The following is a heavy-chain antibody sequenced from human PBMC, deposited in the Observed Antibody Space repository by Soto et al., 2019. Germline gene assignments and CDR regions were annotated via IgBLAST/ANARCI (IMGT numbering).Heavy chain of an antibody. CDR1: GFTFSSYA. V-gene: IGHV3-23*01. CDR2: ISGSGGST. D-gene: IGHD4-17*01. Sequence: EVQLLESGGGLVQPGGSLRLSCAASGFTFSSYAMSWVRQAPGKGLEWVSAISGSGGSTYYADSVKGRFTISRDNSKNTLYLKMNSLRAEDTAVFYGAKDPRVRWVTTGGQGTLVTVSS. CDR3: AKDPRVRWVTT. J-gene: IGHJ4*02.